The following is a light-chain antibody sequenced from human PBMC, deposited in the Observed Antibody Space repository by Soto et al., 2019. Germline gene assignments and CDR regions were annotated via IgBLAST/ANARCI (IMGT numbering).Light chain of an antibody. CDR3: QQHNAWPLT. J-gene: IGKJ3*01. Sequence: IVLTQSPGTLSVSPGERVILSCRASQTLRNKLAWYQQKPGQAPRLLIYGGFTRATGIPARFSGSGSGTEFTLTITSLQSEDFAIYYFQQHNAWPLTFGPGTKLDLK. CDR2: GGF. CDR1: QTLRNK. V-gene: IGKV3-15*01.